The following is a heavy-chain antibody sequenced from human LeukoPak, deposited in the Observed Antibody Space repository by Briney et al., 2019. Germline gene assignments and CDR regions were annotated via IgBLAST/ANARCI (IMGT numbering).Heavy chain of an antibody. V-gene: IGHV3-30-3*01. J-gene: IGHJ4*02. D-gene: IGHD3-22*01. CDR1: GFTFSSYA. CDR2: ISYDGSNK. CDR3: ARDLDYYDSSGYSNFDY. Sequence: GRSLRLSCAASGFTFSSYAIHWVRQAPGKGLEWVAVISYDGSNKYYADSVKGRFTISRDNSKNTLYLQMNSLRAEDTAVYYCARDLDYYDSSGYSNFDYWGQGTLVTVSS.